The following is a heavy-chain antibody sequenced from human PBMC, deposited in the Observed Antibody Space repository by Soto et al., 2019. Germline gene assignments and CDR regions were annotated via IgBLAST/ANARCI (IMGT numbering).Heavy chain of an antibody. CDR3: AKAHLIAAAGMRYYYYGMDV. Sequence: QVQLVQSGAEVKKPGSSVKVSCKASGGTFSSYAISWVRQAPGQGLEWMGGIIPIFGTANYTQKFQGRVTITADESTSTAYMELSSLRSEYTAVYYCAKAHLIAAAGMRYYYYGMDVWGQGTTVTVSS. CDR2: IIPIFGTA. D-gene: IGHD6-13*01. J-gene: IGHJ6*02. CDR1: GGTFSSYA. V-gene: IGHV1-69*01.